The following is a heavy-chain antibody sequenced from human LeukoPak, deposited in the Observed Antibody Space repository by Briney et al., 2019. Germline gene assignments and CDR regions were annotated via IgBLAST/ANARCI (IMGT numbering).Heavy chain of an antibody. CDR1: GFTISNYA. CDR3: VKDKYPVVVAATLDY. D-gene: IGHD2-15*01. J-gene: IGHJ4*02. CDR2: ISSNGGIT. Sequence: GGSLGLSCSASGFTISNYAMHWVRQAPGKGLEYVSDISSNGGITYYADSVKGRFTVSRDNSKNMLYLQMNSLRAEDTAVYYCVKDKYPVVVAATLDYWGQGILVTVSS. V-gene: IGHV3-64D*09.